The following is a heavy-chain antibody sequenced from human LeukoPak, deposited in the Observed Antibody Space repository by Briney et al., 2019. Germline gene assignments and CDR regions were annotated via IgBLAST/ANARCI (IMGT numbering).Heavy chain of an antibody. V-gene: IGHV1-69*04. D-gene: IGHD5-18*01. CDR1: GGTFSSYA. CDR3: ARDGYSYEFDY. J-gene: IGHJ4*02. CDR2: IIPILGIA. Sequence: SVKVSCKASGGTFSSYAISWVRQAPGQGLEWMGRIIPILGIANYAQKFQGRVTITADKSTSTAYMELSSLRSEDTAVYYCARDGYSYEFDYWGQGTLVTVSS.